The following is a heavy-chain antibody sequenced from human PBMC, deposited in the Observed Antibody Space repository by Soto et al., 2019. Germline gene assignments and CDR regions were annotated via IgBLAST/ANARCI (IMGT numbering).Heavy chain of an antibody. Sequence: QVQLQESGPGLVKPSQTLSLTCTVSGDSVSSSSYYWSWIRQHPGKGLEWIGYIHHSGTTYYNPSLKSRITLSVDTSKNQFSLRLSSATAADTAVYYCASGLGYKAWGQGTLVTVSS. J-gene: IGHJ5*02. CDR2: IHHSGTT. V-gene: IGHV4-31*03. CDR3: ASGLGYKA. D-gene: IGHD5-12*01. CDR1: GDSVSSSSYY.